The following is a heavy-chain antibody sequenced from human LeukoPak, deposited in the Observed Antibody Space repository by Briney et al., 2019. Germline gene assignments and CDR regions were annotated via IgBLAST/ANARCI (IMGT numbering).Heavy chain of an antibody. V-gene: IGHV5-51*01. CDR2: IHPGDSDT. CDR3: ARHSPPTYYDILTGYSYYMDV. D-gene: IGHD3-9*01. CDR1: GYSFTSYW. J-gene: IGHJ6*03. Sequence: GESLKISCKGSGYSFTSYWIGWVRQMPGKGLEWMGIIHPGDSDTRYSPSFQGQVTISADKSTSTAYLQWSSLKASDTAMYYCARHSPPTYYDILTGYSYYMDVWGKGTTVTVSS.